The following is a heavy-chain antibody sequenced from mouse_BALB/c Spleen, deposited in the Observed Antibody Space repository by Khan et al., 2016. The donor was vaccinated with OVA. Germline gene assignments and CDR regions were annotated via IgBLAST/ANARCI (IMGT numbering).Heavy chain of an antibody. V-gene: IGHV14-1*02. J-gene: IGHJ3*01. CDR2: IDPENGNT. D-gene: IGHD2-3*01. Sequence: VQLKPSGAELVRPGALVKLSCKASGFNIKDYYIHWVKQRPEQGLEWIGWIDPENGNTIYDPKFQGKANITADTSSNTAYLHFSSLTSEDTAFYYCARAGYSPWFAYWGQGTLVTVSA. CDR1: GFNIKDYY. CDR3: ARAGYSPWFAY.